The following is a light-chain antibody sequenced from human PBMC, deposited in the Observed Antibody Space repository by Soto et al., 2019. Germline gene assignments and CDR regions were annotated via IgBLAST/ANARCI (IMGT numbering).Light chain of an antibody. CDR2: WAS. CDR3: QQYYSSPRT. V-gene: IGKV4-1*01. CDR1: QSVLNSSKNKNY. J-gene: IGKJ1*01. Sequence: DIVMTQSPDSLAVSLGERATINCKSSQSVLNSSKNKNYLTWYQQKPGQTPKVLIYWASTRESGVPDRFSGSASGTDFTLTISSLQAEDVAVYYCQQYYSSPRTFGQGTKVEIK.